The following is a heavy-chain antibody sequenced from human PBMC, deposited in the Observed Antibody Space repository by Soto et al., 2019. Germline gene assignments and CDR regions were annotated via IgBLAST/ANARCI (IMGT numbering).Heavy chain of an antibody. J-gene: IGHJ4*02. D-gene: IGHD6-19*01. Sequence: QVQLVQSGAEVKKPGASVKVSCKASGYTFTSYYMHWVRQAPGQGLEWMGIINPSGGSTSYAQKFQXTVTMXXDTSTSTVYMELSSLRSEDTAVYYCARGPAVAGDYWGQGTLVTVSS. CDR2: INPSGGST. V-gene: IGHV1-46*03. CDR3: ARGPAVAGDY. CDR1: GYTFTSYY.